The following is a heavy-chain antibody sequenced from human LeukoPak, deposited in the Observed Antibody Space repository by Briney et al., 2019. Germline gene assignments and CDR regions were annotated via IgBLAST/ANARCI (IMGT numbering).Heavy chain of an antibody. CDR2: INPNSGGT. CDR1: GYTFTGYY. Sequence: ASVKVSCKASGYTFTGYYMHWVRQAPGQGLEWMGWINPNSGGTNYAQKFQGRVTMTRDTSISTAYMGLSSLRSEDTAVYYCARDRGYSYAKKSSEYYYMDVWGKGTTVTMSS. V-gene: IGHV1-2*02. CDR3: ARDRGYSYAKKSSEYYYMDV. J-gene: IGHJ6*03. D-gene: IGHD5-18*01.